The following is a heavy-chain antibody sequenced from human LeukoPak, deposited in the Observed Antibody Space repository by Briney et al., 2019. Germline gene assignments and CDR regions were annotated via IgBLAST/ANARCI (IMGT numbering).Heavy chain of an antibody. D-gene: IGHD2-21*02. V-gene: IGHV3-11*04. J-gene: IGHJ5*02. CDR1: GFTFSDYY. CDR2: ISSSGSTI. Sequence: GGSLRLSCAASGFTFSDYYMSWIRQAPGKGLEWVSYISSSGSTIYYADSVKGRFTISRDNAKNSLYLQMNSLRAEDTAVYYCARGRGVVVTAPTDRAPLYNWFDPWGQGTLVTVSS. CDR3: ARGRGVVVTAPTDRAPLYNWFDP.